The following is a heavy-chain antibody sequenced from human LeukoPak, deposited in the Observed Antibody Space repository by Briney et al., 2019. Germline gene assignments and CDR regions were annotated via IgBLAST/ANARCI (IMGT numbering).Heavy chain of an antibody. CDR3: ARDCGGDCYYYYGMDV. V-gene: IGHV3-74*01. CDR1: GFTFSSYW. Sequence: GGSLRLSCAASGFTFSSYWMRWVRQAPGKGLVWVSRINSDGSSTSYAASVKGRFTISRDNAKNTLYLQMNSLRAEDTAVYYCARDCGGDCYYYYGMDVWGQGTTVTVSS. CDR2: INSDGSST. J-gene: IGHJ6*02. D-gene: IGHD2-21*02.